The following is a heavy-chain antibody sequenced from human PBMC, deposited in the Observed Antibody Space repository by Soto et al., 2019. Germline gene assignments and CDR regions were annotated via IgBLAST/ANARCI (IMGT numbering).Heavy chain of an antibody. CDR3: ARGHPTVTTFDY. Sequence: VQLVESGGGVVQPGRSLRLSCAASGFTFSSYAMHWVRQAPGKGLEWVAVISYDGSNKYYADSVKGRFTISRDNSKNSLYLQMNSLRAEDTAVYYCARGHPTVTTFDYWGQGTLVTVSS. V-gene: IGHV3-30-3*01. CDR1: GFTFSSYA. CDR2: ISYDGSNK. J-gene: IGHJ4*02. D-gene: IGHD4-4*01.